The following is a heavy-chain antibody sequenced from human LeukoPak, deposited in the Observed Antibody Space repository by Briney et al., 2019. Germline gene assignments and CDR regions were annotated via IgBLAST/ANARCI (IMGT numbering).Heavy chain of an antibody. J-gene: IGHJ6*02. Sequence: PGRSLRLSCAASGFTFSSYAMLWVRQAPGKGLEWVAVISYDGSNKYYADSVKGRFTLSRDNSNNTLYLQMNSLRAEDTAVYYCASARGEATTAYYYYGMDVWVQGTTVTVSS. CDR3: ASARGEATTAYYYYGMDV. CDR1: GFTFSSYA. CDR2: ISYDGSNK. D-gene: IGHD1-26*01. V-gene: IGHV3-30-3*01.